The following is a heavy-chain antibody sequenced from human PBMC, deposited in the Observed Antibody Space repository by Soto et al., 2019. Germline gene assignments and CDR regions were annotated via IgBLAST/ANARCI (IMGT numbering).Heavy chain of an antibody. D-gene: IGHD1-26*01. V-gene: IGHV1-58*01. CDR3: AAGGHTPRPELHYFCGMDV. J-gene: IGHJ6*02. CDR2: IVVGSGNT. Sequence: SVKVSCKASGFTFTSSAVQWVRQARGQRFEWIGWIVVGSGNTNHAQKFQERVTITRDMSTSTAYMEPSSLRSEDTAVYYCAAGGHTPRPELHYFCGMDVWGQGATVTVSS. CDR1: GFTFTSSA.